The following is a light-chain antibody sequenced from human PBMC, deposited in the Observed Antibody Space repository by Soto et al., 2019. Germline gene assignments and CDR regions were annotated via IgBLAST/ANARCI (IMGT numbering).Light chain of an antibody. V-gene: IGLV2-8*01. CDR1: SSDVGGYNY. CDR2: EVT. CDR3: SSHAGINNVV. J-gene: IGLJ3*02. Sequence: QSVLTQPPSGSGSPGQSVTISCTGTSSDVGGYNYVSWYQQHPGKAPKLMIYEVTKRPSGVPDRFSGSKSGNTASLTVSGLQAEDDADYYCSSHAGINNVVFGGGNKLTVL.